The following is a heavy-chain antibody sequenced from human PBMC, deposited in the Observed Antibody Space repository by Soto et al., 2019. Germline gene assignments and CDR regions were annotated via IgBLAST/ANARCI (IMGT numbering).Heavy chain of an antibody. CDR2: INSDGSSI. Sequence: EVQLVESGEGLVQPGGSLRLSCAASGFTFRTWMHWVRQAPGKGLVWVSRINSDGSSITYADSVKGRFIISRDNAKNTLYLQMNSLTVEDTAVYYCTRGARGYGNFDYWGQGVLVTVSS. CDR1: GFTFRTW. CDR3: TRGARGYGNFDY. V-gene: IGHV3-74*01. D-gene: IGHD6-25*01. J-gene: IGHJ4*02.